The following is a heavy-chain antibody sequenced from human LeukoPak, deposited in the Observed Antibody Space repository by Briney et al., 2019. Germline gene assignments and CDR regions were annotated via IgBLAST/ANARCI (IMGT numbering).Heavy chain of an antibody. CDR3: ARDRASAGGFDY. Sequence: PSETLSLTCTVSGGTISNYYWNWIRQPPGKGLEWIGYIYYSGTTNYNPSLQSRVTISVATSKNQFSLKLSSVTAADTALYYCARDRASAGGFDYWGQGTLVTVSS. D-gene: IGHD2-15*01. CDR2: IYYSGTT. CDR1: GGTISNYY. V-gene: IGHV4-59*01. J-gene: IGHJ4*02.